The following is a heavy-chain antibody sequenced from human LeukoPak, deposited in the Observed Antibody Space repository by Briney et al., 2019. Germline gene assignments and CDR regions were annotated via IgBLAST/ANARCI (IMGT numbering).Heavy chain of an antibody. CDR2: IGTAVDT. V-gene: IGHV3-13*01. CDR1: GFFFSDYD. Sequence: GGSLRLSCAASGFFFSDYDMHWVRQVPGKGLEWVSGIGTAVDTYYPGSVKGRFTISRENAKNSLYLQMNSLRAGDTAVYYCARDRGGGHMDVWGKGTTVTISS. CDR3: ARDRGGGHMDV. J-gene: IGHJ6*03. D-gene: IGHD2-15*01.